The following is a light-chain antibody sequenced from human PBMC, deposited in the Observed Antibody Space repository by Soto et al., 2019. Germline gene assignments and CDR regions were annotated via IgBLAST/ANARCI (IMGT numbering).Light chain of an antibody. V-gene: IGKV4-1*01. Sequence: DIVMTQSPDSLAVSLGERATINCKSSRSVLYSSNNKNYLGWYQQKLGQPPKLLISWASTRESGVPDRFSGSGSGTDFILTISSLQAEDVAVYYCHQFYSLPFTFGPGTKVDIK. CDR2: WAS. CDR3: HQFYSLPFT. J-gene: IGKJ3*01. CDR1: RSVLYSSNNKNY.